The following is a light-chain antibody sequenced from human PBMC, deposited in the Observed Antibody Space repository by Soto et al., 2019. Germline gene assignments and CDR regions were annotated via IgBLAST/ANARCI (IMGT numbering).Light chain of an antibody. CDR2: GVT. CDR3: SSSTANYFYV. Sequence: QSVLTQPASVSGSPGQSITISCTGTGSDIGAYNYVSWYQQHPGKAPKLIIHGVTHRPSGVSTRFSASKSAYTASLTISGLQAEDEADYYCSSSTANYFYVFGPGTKVTVL. V-gene: IGLV2-14*01. CDR1: GSDIGAYNY. J-gene: IGLJ1*01.